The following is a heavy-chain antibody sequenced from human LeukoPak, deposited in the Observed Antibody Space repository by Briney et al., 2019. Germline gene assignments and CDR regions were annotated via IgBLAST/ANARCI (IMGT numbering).Heavy chain of an antibody. Sequence: GGSLRLSCAASGFTFSSYGMHWVRQAPGKGLEWVAVISYDGSNKYYADSVKGRFTISRDKSKNTLYLQMNSLRAEDTAVYYCAKDHYDFWTNKFLLVTYYYYGMDVWGQGTTVTVSS. CDR2: ISYDGSNK. CDR3: AKDHYDFWTNKFLLVTYYYYGMDV. V-gene: IGHV3-30*18. D-gene: IGHD3-3*01. J-gene: IGHJ6*02. CDR1: GFTFSSYG.